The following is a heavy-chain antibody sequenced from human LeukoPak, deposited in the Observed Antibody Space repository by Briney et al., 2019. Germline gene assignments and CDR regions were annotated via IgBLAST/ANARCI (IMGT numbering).Heavy chain of an antibody. Sequence: GGSLRLSCAASGFTFSSYAMRWVRQAPGKGLEWVSAISGSGGSTYYADSVKGRFTISRDNSKNTLYLQMNSLRAEDTAVYYCAKSDSPRGSSSWYYWFDPWGQGTLVTVSS. V-gene: IGHV3-23*01. J-gene: IGHJ5*02. CDR1: GFTFSSYA. D-gene: IGHD6-13*01. CDR2: ISGSGGST. CDR3: AKSDSPRGSSSWYYWFDP.